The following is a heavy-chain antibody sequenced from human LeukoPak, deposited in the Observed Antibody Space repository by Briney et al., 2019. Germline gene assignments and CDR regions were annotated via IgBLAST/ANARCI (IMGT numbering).Heavy chain of an antibody. D-gene: IGHD2-2*01. Sequence: GGSLRLSCAASGFTFSSYAMSWVRQAPGKGLEWVAVIWYDGSNKYYADSVKGRFTISRDNAKNSLNLQMNSLRAEDTAVYYCATSSNAPGNHWGQGTLVTVSS. CDR2: IWYDGSNK. CDR1: GFTFSSYA. V-gene: IGHV3-33*03. CDR3: ATSSNAPGNH. J-gene: IGHJ5*02.